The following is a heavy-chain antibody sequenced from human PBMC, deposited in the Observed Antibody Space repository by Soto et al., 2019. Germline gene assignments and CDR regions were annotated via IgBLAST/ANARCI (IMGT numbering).Heavy chain of an antibody. CDR3: TTAGVRGVIIETYYYYYYMDV. CDR1: GFTFSNAW. CDR2: IKSKTDGGTT. V-gene: IGHV3-15*01. Sequence: GGSLRLSCPASGFTFSNAWMSWVRQAPGKGLEWVGRIKSKTDGGTTDYAAPVKGRFTISRDDSKNTLYLQMNSLKTEDTAVYYCTTAGVRGVIIETYYYYYYMDVWGKGTTVTVSS. J-gene: IGHJ6*03. D-gene: IGHD3-10*01.